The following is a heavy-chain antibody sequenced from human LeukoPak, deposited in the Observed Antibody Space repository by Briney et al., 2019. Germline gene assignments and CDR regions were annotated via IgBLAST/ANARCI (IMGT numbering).Heavy chain of an antibody. CDR2: ISAYNGNT. D-gene: IGHD3-16*02. J-gene: IGHJ4*02. CDR1: GYTFTSYG. CDR3: ASGIMITLGGVIEGYFDY. V-gene: IGHV1-18*01. Sequence: ASVKVSCKASGYTFTSYGISWVRQAPGQGLEWMGWISAYNGNTNYAQKLQGRVTMTTDTSTSTAYMELRSLRSDDTAVYYCASGIMITLGGVIEGYFDYWGQGTLVTVSS.